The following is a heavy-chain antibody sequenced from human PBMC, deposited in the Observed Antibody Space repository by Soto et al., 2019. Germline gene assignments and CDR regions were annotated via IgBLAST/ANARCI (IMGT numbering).Heavy chain of an antibody. CDR2: VDGGSGQT. CDR1: GFSFLDST. V-gene: IGHV1-58*01. Sequence: SVKVSCKASGFSFLDSTVQWLRQARRQRLEWIGWVDGGSGQTRYAQKLQGRVTFNRDMSTNTPYMEVTSVRSEDTAAYFCVAGVAGSRCIYYNYHMDVWGQGTTVTAS. CDR3: VAGVAGSRCIYYNYHMDV. J-gene: IGHJ6*02. D-gene: IGHD3-16*01.